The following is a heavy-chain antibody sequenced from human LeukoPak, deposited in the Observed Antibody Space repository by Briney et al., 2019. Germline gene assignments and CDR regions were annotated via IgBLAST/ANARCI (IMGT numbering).Heavy chain of an antibody. Sequence: SETLSLTCTVSGGSISSYYWSWIRQPPGKGLEWIGYIYYSGGTNYNPSLKSRVTISVDTSKNQFSLKLSSVTAADTAVYYCALSGDSGYDPVTFDYWGQGTLVTVSS. CDR3: ALSGDSGYDPVTFDY. J-gene: IGHJ4*02. V-gene: IGHV4-59*01. CDR2: IYYSGGT. D-gene: IGHD5-12*01. CDR1: GGSISSYY.